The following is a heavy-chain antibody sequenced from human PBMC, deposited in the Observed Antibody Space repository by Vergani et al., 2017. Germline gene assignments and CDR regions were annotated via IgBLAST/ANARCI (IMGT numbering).Heavy chain of an antibody. CDR1: GGSISSGSYY. D-gene: IGHD6-13*01. CDR2: IYTSGST. V-gene: IGHV4-61*02. J-gene: IGHJ4*02. Sequence: QVQLQESGPGLVKPSQTLSLTCTVSGGSISSGSYYWSWIRQPAGKGLEWIGRIYTSGSTNYNPSLKSRVTISVDTSKNQFSLKLSSVTAADTAVYYCARDRSSSWPGKAYFDYWGQGTLVTVSS. CDR3: ARDRSSSWPGKAYFDY.